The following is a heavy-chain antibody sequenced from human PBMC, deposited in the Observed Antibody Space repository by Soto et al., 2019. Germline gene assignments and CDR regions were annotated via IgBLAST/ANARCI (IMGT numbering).Heavy chain of an antibody. D-gene: IGHD4-4*01. J-gene: IGHJ4*02. V-gene: IGHV4-59*06. CDR1: GGSISSYY. Sequence: PSETLSLTCTVSGGSISSYYWSWIRQHPGKGLEWIGYIYYSGSTYYNPSLKSRVTISVDTSKNQFSLKLSSVTAADTAVYYCASSRVEMATVRSYYFDYWGQGTLVTVSS. CDR3: ASSRVEMATVRSYYFDY. CDR2: IYYSGST.